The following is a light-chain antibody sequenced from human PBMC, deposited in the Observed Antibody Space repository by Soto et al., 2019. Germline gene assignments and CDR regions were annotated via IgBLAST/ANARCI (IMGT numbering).Light chain of an antibody. CDR1: QTVSSNY. J-gene: IGKJ3*01. CDR3: QQYGSSGVT. V-gene: IGKV3-20*01. CDR2: GAS. Sequence: EIILTQSPDTLCLSPGERATLSCRASQTVSSNYLAWCQQRPGQAPRLLIYGASTRATGIPARFSGSGSGTEFTLTISSLQSEDFAVYYCQQYGSSGVTFGPGTKVDIK.